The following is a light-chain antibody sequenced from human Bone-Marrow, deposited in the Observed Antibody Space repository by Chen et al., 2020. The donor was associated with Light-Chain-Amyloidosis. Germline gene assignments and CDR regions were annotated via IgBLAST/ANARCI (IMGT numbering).Light chain of an antibody. V-gene: IGLV3-21*02. J-gene: IGLJ3*02. CDR2: DDS. CDR3: QVWDRSSDRPV. Sequence: SYVLTQPSSASVAPGHTATLACGGNNIGSTSVHWYQQTPGQAPLLVVYDDSDRPSGIPERLSGSNSGNTATLTISRVEAGDEADYYCQVWDRSSDRPVFGGGTKLTVL. CDR1: NIGSTS.